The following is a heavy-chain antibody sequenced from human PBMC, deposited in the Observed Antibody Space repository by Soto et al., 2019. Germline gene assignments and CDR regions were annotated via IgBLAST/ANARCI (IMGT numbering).Heavy chain of an antibody. J-gene: IGHJ4*01. V-gene: IGHV1-58*02. CDR3: ASGSLYGSGSYPVDY. D-gene: IGHD3-10*01. Sequence: SVKVSCKASGFTFTTSVMQWVRQPRGQRLEWIGWIVVGSGNTNYAQRFQERVTLSADRSTSTAYMELSGLRSDYTAFYYCASGSLYGSGSYPVDYWGQGTLVTVSS. CDR1: GFTFTTSV. CDR2: IVVGSGNT.